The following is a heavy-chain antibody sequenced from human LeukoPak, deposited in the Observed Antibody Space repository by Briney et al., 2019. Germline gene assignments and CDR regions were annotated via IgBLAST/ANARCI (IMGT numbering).Heavy chain of an antibody. V-gene: IGHV3-15*01. Sequence: GGSLRLSCAASGFTFSNAWMSWVRQAPGKGLEWVGCIKSETDGGTTDYAAPVKGRFTISRDDSKNTLYLQMNSLKTEDTAVYYCTTDQMVRGYYFDYWGQGTLVTVSS. CDR3: TTDQMVRGYYFDY. CDR1: GFTFSNAW. D-gene: IGHD3-10*01. CDR2: IKSETDGGTT. J-gene: IGHJ4*02.